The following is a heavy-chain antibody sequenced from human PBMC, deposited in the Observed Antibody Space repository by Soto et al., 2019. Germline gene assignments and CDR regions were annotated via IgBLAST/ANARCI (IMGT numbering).Heavy chain of an antibody. CDR1: GFTFSRYW. V-gene: IGHV3-74*01. CDR3: VRDRGNYPD. J-gene: IGHJ4*02. Sequence: EVQLVESGGDLVQPGGSVRLSCAATGFTFSRYWMHWVRQVPGKGLLWVSCISSDGSSTRYADSVQGRFTISRDNAKNTLYLQMNSLRAVDTAAYYCVRDRGNYPDWGQGTLVTVSS. CDR2: ISSDGSST. D-gene: IGHD1-7*01.